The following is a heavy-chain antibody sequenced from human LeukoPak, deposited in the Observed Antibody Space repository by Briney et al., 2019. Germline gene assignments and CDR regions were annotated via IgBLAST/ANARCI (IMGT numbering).Heavy chain of an antibody. V-gene: IGHV1-18*01. CDR3: ARDDHYDYVWGSYRPANWFDP. J-gene: IGHJ5*02. Sequence: ASVMVSCKASGYTFTSYGISWVRQAPGQGLEWMGWISAYNGNTNYAQKLQGRVTMTTDTSTSTAYMELRSLRSDDTAVYYCARDDHYDYVWGSYRPANWFDPWGQGTLVTVSS. CDR2: ISAYNGNT. D-gene: IGHD3-16*02. CDR1: GYTFTSYG.